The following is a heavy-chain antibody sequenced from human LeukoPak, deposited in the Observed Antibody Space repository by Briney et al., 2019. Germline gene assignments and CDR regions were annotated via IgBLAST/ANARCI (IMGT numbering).Heavy chain of an antibody. D-gene: IGHD3-10*01. V-gene: IGHV4-61*01. CDR3: ARGVLGYYGSGSYYDYGMDV. J-gene: IGHJ6*02. CDR2: IYYSGST. CDR1: GGSVSSGNYY. Sequence: SETLSLTCTVSGGSVSSGNYYWSWIRQPPGKGLEWIGYIYYSGSTNYNPSLKSRVTISVDTSKNQFSLRLSSVTAADTAVYYCARGVLGYYGSGSYYDYGMDVWGQGTTVTVSS.